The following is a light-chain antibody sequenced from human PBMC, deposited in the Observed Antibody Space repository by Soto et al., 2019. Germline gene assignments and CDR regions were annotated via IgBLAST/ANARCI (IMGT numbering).Light chain of an antibody. CDR1: SSDVGAYNY. Sequence: QSVLTQPPSASGAPGQSVTISCTGTSSDVGAYNYVSWYQHHPGKAPKLMVYEVNKRPPGVPDRFSGSKSGNTASLTVSGLQAEDEADYYCTSHAGTINFPYIFGTGTKVTVL. CDR2: EVN. V-gene: IGLV2-8*01. J-gene: IGLJ1*01. CDR3: TSHAGTINFPYI.